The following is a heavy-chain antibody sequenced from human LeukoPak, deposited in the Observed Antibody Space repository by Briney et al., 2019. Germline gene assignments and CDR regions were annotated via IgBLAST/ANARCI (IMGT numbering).Heavy chain of an antibody. CDR1: GYTFTGYY. J-gene: IGHJ4*02. CDR2: IIPIFGTA. V-gene: IGHV1-69*13. Sequence: ASVKVSCKASGYTFTGYYMHWVRQAPGQGLEWMGGIIPIFGTANYAQKFQGRVTITADESTSTAYMELSSLRSEDTAVYYCARARYYYDSSGYYYFDYWGQGTLVTVSS. D-gene: IGHD3-22*01. CDR3: ARARYYYDSSGYYYFDY.